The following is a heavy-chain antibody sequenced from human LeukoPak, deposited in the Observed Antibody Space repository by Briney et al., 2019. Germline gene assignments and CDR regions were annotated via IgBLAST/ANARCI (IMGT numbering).Heavy chain of an antibody. Sequence: GASVKLSCKASEGTFSSYAISWVRHAPGQGLEWMGRTIPILGIANYAQKFQGRVTITADKSTSTAYMELSSLRSEDTAVYYCATCTNGGNCDAFDIWGQGTMVTVSS. D-gene: IGHD4-23*01. CDR2: TIPILGIA. CDR1: EGTFSSYA. J-gene: IGHJ3*02. V-gene: IGHV1-69*04. CDR3: ATCTNGGNCDAFDI.